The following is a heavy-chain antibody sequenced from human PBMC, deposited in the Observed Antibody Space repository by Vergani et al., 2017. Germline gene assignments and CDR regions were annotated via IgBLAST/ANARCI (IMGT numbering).Heavy chain of an antibody. CDR2: ISSSSSTI. CDR3: AIDLGRGYRTGGMDV. D-gene: IGHD3-10*01. V-gene: IGHV3-48*01. CDR1: GFTFSSYS. J-gene: IGHJ6*02. Sequence: EVQLVESGGGLVQPGGSLRLSCAASGFTFSSYSMNWVRQAPGKGLEWVSYISSSSSTIYYADSVKGRFTISRDNAKNSLYLQMNSLRAEDTAVYYCAIDLGRGYRTGGMDVWGQGTTVTVSS.